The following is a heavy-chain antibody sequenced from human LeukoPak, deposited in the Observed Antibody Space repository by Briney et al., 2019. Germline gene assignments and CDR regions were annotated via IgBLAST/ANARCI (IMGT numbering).Heavy chain of an antibody. V-gene: IGHV3-30*18. CDR3: AKEGDISSSWYLSNYFDY. J-gene: IGHJ4*02. CDR1: GFTFRVYG. Sequence: QPGRPLRLSCAASGFTFRVYGMHWVRQAPGKGLVWLAIISYDGSNTYYADSVKGRFTISRDNSKNTLYLQMDSLRAEDTAVYYCAKEGDISSSWYLSNYFDYWGQGTLVTVSS. D-gene: IGHD6-13*01. CDR2: ISYDGSNT.